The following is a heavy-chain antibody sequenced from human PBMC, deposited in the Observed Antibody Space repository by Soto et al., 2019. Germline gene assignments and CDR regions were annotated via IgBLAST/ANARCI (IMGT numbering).Heavy chain of an antibody. D-gene: IGHD3-10*01. V-gene: IGHV3-30*18. CDR2: ISYDGSNK. CDR3: AKEFYASGSPLAMDV. CDR1: GFTFSTYG. J-gene: IGHJ6*02. Sequence: QVHLVESGGGVVQPGRSLRLSCAGSGFTFSTYGVNWVRQAPGKGLEWVAVISYDGSNKYYADSVKGRFTISRDNSKNTLFLQMNSLRVEDTAVYYCAKEFYASGSPLAMDVWGQGTTVTVSS.